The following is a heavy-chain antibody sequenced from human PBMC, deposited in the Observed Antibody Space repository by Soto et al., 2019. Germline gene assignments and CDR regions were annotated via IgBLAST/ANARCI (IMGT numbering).Heavy chain of an antibody. J-gene: IGHJ4*02. CDR2: ISGSGSST. Sequence: GGSLRLSCAASGFTFNTYAMSWVRQAPGKGLECISTISGSGSSTNYADSVKGRFTIFRDNSGNMLYLQVNSLRADDTAVYYCAKGRTTVSFSDPFDYWGQGTLVTVSS. D-gene: IGHD4-17*01. CDR3: AKGRTTVSFSDPFDY. V-gene: IGHV3-23*01. CDR1: GFTFNTYA.